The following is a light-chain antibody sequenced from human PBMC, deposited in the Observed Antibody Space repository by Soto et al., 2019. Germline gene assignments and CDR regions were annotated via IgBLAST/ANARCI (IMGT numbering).Light chain of an antibody. CDR2: DNY. J-gene: IGLJ2*01. Sequence: QSVLTQPPSVSAAPGQKVTISCSGSSSNIGNNYVYWYQQVPGTAPKLLIYDNYKRPSGIPDRFSGSKSGTSATLGITGPQTGDEADYYCATWDSSLFAVVFGGGTKVTVL. CDR3: ATWDSSLFAVV. CDR1: SSNIGNNY. V-gene: IGLV1-51*01.